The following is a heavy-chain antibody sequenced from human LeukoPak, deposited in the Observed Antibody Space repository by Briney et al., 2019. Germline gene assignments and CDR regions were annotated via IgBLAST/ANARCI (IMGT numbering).Heavy chain of an antibody. CDR1: GFTFDDYA. CDR3: AELGITMIGGV. D-gene: IGHD3-10*02. CDR2: ISWNSETI. V-gene: IGHV3-9*01. Sequence: PGRSLRLSCAVSGFTFDDYAMHWVRQVPGKGLEWVSGISWNSETIGYADSVKGRFTISRDNAKNSLYLQMNSLRAEDTAVYYCAELGITMIGGVWGKGTTVTISS. J-gene: IGHJ6*04.